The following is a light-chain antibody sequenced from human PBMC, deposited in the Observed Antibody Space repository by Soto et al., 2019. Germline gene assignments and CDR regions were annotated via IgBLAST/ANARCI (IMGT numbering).Light chain of an antibody. CDR3: QQYGGSSLFT. CDR2: GAS. Sequence: EIVLTQSPGTLSLSPGERATLSCRASQSVSSSCLAWYQQKPGQAPRLLIYGASSRATGIPDRFSGSGSGTDFTLTISRLEPEDFAVYYCQQYGGSSLFTFGPGTKVDIK. V-gene: IGKV3-20*01. CDR1: QSVSSSC. J-gene: IGKJ3*01.